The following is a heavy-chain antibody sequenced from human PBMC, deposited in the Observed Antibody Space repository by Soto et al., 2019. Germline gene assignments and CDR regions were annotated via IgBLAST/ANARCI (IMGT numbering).Heavy chain of an antibody. CDR3: ARAEYGDDDY. D-gene: IGHD4-17*01. J-gene: IGHJ4*02. CDR1: GYTFTNYG. CDR2: ISTYTGNT. Sequence: QVQLVQSGAEVKKPGASVRVSCKASGYTFTNYGITWVRQAPGQGLEWMGWISTYTGNTNYAQKLQSTVCMSXDTSASTAYMELRSLRSDDTAVYYCARAEYGDDDYWGQGTLVTVSS. V-gene: IGHV1-18*01.